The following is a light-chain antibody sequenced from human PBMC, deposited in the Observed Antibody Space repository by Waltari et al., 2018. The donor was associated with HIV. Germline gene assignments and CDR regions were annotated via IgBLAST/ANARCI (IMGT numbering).Light chain of an antibody. V-gene: IGLV1-40*01. J-gene: IGLJ2*01. CDR3: QSYDSSLTAVI. CDR2: GNN. CDR1: TSNIETPYD. Sequence: QSVLTQPPSVSGAPGQSVSISCTGTTSNIETPYDVHWYQQLPGAAPKLLVYGNNNRPSGVPARFSGSNSGTSASLAITGLQSEDEAFYYCQSYDSSLTAVIFGGGTKLTVL.